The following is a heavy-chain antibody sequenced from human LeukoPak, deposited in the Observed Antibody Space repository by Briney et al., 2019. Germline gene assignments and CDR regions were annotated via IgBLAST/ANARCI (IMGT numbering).Heavy chain of an antibody. J-gene: IGHJ4*02. D-gene: IGHD1-1*01. CDR2: INPNSGGT. V-gene: IGHV1-2*04. CDR1: GYTFTSYA. Sequence: ASVKVSCKASGYTFTSYAMNWVRQAPGQGLEWMGWINPNSGGTNYAQKFQGWVTMTRDTSISTAYMELSRLRSDDTAVYYCARDPMNDASSYFDYWGQGTLVTVSS. CDR3: ARDPMNDASSYFDY.